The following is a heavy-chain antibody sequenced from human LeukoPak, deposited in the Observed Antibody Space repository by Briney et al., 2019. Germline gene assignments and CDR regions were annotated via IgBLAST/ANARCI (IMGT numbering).Heavy chain of an antibody. CDR1: GFTFSSHA. CDR2: ISYDGSNK. CDR3: ARDFGSGSPPGY. Sequence: GGSLRLSCAASGFTFSSHAMHWVRQAPGKGLEWVAVISYDGSNKYYADSVKGRFTISRDNSKNTLYLQMNSLRAEDTAVYYCARDFGSGSPPGYWGQGTLVTVSS. V-gene: IGHV3-30*04. D-gene: IGHD1-26*01. J-gene: IGHJ4*02.